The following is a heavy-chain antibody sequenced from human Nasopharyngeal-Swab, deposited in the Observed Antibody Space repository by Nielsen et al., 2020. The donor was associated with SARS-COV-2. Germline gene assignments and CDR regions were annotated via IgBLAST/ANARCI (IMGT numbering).Heavy chain of an antibody. D-gene: IGHD3-3*01. Sequence: SETLSLTYTVSGGSISSYYWSWIRQPPGKGLEWIGYIYYSGSTNYNPSLKSRVTISVDTSKNQFSLKLSSVTAADTAVYYCARILTIFGVVASYYFDYWGQGTLVTVSS. CDR1: GGSISSYY. J-gene: IGHJ4*02. CDR2: IYYSGST. CDR3: ARILTIFGVVASYYFDY. V-gene: IGHV4-59*01.